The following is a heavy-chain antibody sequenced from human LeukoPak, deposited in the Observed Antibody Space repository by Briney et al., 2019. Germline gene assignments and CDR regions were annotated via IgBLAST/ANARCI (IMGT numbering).Heavy chain of an antibody. V-gene: IGHV1-46*01. CDR3: ARAYGDYVPFDY. CDR2: INPSGGST. Sequence: ASVKVSCKASGYTFTSYYMHWVRQAPGQGLEWMGIINPSGGSTRHAQKFQGRVTMTRDMSTSTVYMELSSLRSEDTALYYCARAYGDYVPFDYWGQGTLVTVSS. J-gene: IGHJ4*02. D-gene: IGHD4-17*01. CDR1: GYTFTSYY.